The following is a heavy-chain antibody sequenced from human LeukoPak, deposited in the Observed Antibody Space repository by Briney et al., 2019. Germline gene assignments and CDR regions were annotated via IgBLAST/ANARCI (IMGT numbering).Heavy chain of an antibody. CDR2: IYYSGST. D-gene: IGHD4-17*01. CDR1: GGSISSGGYY. Sequence: PSETLSLTCTVSGGSISSGGYYWSWIRQHPGKGLEWIGYIYYSGSTYYNPSLKSRVTISVDTSKNQFSLKLSSVTAADTAVYYCARYQYGRGADYWGQGTLVTVSS. CDR3: ARYQYGRGADY. V-gene: IGHV4-31*03. J-gene: IGHJ4*02.